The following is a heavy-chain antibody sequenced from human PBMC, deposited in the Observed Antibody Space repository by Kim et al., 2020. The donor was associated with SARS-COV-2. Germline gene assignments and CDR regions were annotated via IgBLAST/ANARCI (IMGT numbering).Heavy chain of an antibody. J-gene: IGHJ6*02. V-gene: IGHV3-66*01. Sequence: GGSLRLSCAASGFTVSSNYMSWVRQAPGKGLEWVSVIYSGGSTFYADSVKGRFTISRDNSKNTLYLQMNSLRGEDTSVYYFARDLVVLGMDVWGQGTTVT. CDR2: IYSGGST. D-gene: IGHD2-8*02. CDR1: GFTVSSNY. CDR3: ARDLVVLGMDV.